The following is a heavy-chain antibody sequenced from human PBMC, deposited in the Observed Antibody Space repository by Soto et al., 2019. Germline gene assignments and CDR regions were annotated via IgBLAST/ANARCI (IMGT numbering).Heavy chain of an antibody. D-gene: IGHD3-22*01. CDR1: GGSVSSGSYY. CDR3: ARDADSSGYYYFDY. CDR2: IYYSGST. Sequence: SETLSLTCTVSGGSVSSGSYYWSWIRQPPGKGLEWIGYIYYSGSTNYNPSLKSRVTISVDTSKNQFSLKLSSVTAADTAVYYCARDADSSGYYYFDYWGQGTLVTVSS. V-gene: IGHV4-61*01. J-gene: IGHJ4*02.